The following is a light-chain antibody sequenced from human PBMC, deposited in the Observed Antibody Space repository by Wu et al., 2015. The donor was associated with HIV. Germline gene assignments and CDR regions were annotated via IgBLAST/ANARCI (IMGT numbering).Light chain of an antibody. J-gene: IGKJ1*01. V-gene: IGKV3-15*01. CDR3: QQYHDWPT. CDR1: QSISSN. Sequence: EVVLTQSPATLSVSPGARATLSCRASQSISSNLAWYQQKPGQGPRLFIRGASTRATDIPARFSGSGSGTDFTLTISSLQSEDFAVYYCQQYHDWPTFGQGTKVEI. CDR2: GAS.